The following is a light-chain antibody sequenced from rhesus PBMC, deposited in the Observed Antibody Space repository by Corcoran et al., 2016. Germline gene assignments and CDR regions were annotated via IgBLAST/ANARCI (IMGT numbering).Light chain of an antibody. J-gene: IGKJ4*01. CDR1: QGISSW. CDR2: KAS. CDR3: QQYNSAPLT. Sequence: DIQMTQSPSSLSASVGDRVIIPCRASQGISSWLVWSQQKPGKAPKLLLHKASSLQSGIPSRFSGSGSGTGFTLTINSLQPDDFATYYCQQYNSAPLTFGGGTKVELK. V-gene: IGKV1-21*01.